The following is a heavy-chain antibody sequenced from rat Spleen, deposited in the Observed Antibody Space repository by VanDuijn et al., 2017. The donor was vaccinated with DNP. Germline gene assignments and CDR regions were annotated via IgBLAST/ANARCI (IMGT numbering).Heavy chain of an antibody. CDR1: GFSITSYY. Sequence: EVQLQESGPGLVKPSQSLSLTCSVTGFSITSYYWGWIRQFPGNKMEYIGHISYSGRTNYNPSLKRRISITRDTSRNQFFLQLNSVTTEDTATYYCARWGDYFDYWGQGTLVTVSS. V-gene: IGHV3-1*01. CDR2: ISYSGRT. D-gene: IGHD1-7*01. CDR3: ARWGDYFDY. J-gene: IGHJ3*01.